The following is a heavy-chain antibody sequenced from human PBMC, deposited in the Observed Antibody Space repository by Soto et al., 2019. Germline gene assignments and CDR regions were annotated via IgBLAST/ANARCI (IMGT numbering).Heavy chain of an antibody. CDR2: ISAYNGNT. V-gene: IGHV1-18*01. Sequence: ASVKVTCEASGYTFTSYALSCVRQAPGQGLEWMGWISAYNGNTNYAQKLQGRVTMTTDTSTSTAYMELRSLRSDDTAVYYCARDSPPGDYWGQGTLVTVS. CDR3: ARDSPPGDY. J-gene: IGHJ4*02. CDR1: GYTFTSYA.